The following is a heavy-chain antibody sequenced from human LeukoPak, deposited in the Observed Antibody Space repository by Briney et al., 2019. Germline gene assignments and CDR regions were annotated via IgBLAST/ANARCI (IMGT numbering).Heavy chain of an antibody. CDR1: GFTFSSYW. Sequence: GGSLRLSCAASGFTFSSYWMSWVRQAPGKGLEWVSAISGSGGSTYYADSVKGRFTISRDNSKNTLYLQMNSLRAEDTAVYYCAKVSGSDYGDYTGFDYWGQGTLVTVSS. V-gene: IGHV3-23*01. J-gene: IGHJ4*02. CDR2: ISGSGGST. D-gene: IGHD4-17*01. CDR3: AKVSGSDYGDYTGFDY.